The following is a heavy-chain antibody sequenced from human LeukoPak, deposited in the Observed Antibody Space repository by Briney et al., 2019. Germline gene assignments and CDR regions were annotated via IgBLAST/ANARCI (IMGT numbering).Heavy chain of an antibody. Sequence: ASVKVSCKTSGYTFTNYDMNWVRQAPGQGLEWMGWISAYNGNTNYAQKLQGRVTMTTDTSTSTAYMELRSLRSDDTAVYYCARVGIVVVPAAITYDYWGQGTLVTVSS. CDR3: ARVGIVVVPAAITYDY. CDR1: GYTFTNYD. CDR2: ISAYNGNT. D-gene: IGHD2-2*03. V-gene: IGHV1-18*01. J-gene: IGHJ4*02.